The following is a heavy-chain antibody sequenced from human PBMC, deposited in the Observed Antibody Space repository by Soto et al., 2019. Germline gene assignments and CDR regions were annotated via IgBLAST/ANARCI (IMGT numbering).Heavy chain of an antibody. CDR2: ITPIFGTA. V-gene: IGHV1-69*13. CDR1: GGTFSSYA. Sequence: SVKVSCKASGGTFSSYAIRLVRQAPGQGLEWMGGITPIFGTANYAQKFQGRVTITADESTSTAYMELSSLRSEDTAVYYCTRRIYDMDVWGQGTTVTVSS. CDR3: TRRIYDMDV. J-gene: IGHJ6*02.